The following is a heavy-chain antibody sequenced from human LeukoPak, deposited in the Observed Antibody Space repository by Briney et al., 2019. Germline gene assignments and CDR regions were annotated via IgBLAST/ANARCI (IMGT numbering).Heavy chain of an antibody. CDR1: GSTFSDSY. Sequence: GRSLRLSCAASGSTFSDSYMSWVRQDPGKGLEWVSSISGSSSYTNSAGSVKGRFTMTRYNAKNSLYLQMNSLRAEDTAVYYCARLRGYSYGCDYWGQGTLVTVSS. V-gene: IGHV3-11*03. D-gene: IGHD5-18*01. J-gene: IGHJ4*02. CDR3: ARLRGYSYGCDY. CDR2: ISGSSSYT.